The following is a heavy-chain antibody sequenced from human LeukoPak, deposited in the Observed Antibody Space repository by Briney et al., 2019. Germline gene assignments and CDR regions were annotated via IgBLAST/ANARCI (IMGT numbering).Heavy chain of an antibody. CDR1: GVSFSGYY. CDR3: ARGSGSWVY. Sequence: PSETLSLTCAVYGVSFSGYYWSWIRQPPGKGLEWIGEINHSGSTNYNPSLKSRVTISVDTSKNQFSLKLSSVTAADTAVYYCARGSGSWVYWGQGPLVTVSS. D-gene: IGHD3-10*01. CDR2: INHSGST. J-gene: IGHJ4*02. V-gene: IGHV4-34*01.